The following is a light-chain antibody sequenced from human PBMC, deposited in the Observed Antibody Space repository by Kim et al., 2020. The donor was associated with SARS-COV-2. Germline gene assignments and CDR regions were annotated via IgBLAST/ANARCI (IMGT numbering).Light chain of an antibody. CDR2: QDR. CDR1: KLGDKC. CDR3: QAWDSSTAV. Sequence: SLSPGQTASITCSGGKLGDKCACLYQQKPGQSAVLVIYQDRKRPSGIPERFSSSNSGNTATLTISGTQAMDEADDYCQAWDSSTAVFGGGTKLTVL. J-gene: IGLJ2*01. V-gene: IGLV3-1*01.